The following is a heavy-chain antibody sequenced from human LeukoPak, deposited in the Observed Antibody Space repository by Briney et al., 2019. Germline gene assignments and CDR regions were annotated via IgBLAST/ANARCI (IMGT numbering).Heavy chain of an antibody. Sequence: PSETLSLTWTVSGVSISGNPYYWHWIRQHPTEGLEWIGHIYYTGKTTYNPSVRSRVSISVDTSKNQFSLKLNSVTAADMAVYFCASAPYRNNFGYMAHWGQGALVTVS. J-gene: IGHJ4*02. CDR3: ASAPYRNNFGYMAH. CDR1: GVSISGNPYY. V-gene: IGHV4-31*02. CDR2: IYYTGKT. D-gene: IGHD5-18*01.